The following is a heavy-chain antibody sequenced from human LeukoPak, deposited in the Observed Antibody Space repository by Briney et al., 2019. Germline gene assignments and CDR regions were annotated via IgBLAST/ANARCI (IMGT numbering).Heavy chain of an antibody. Sequence: ASVKVSCKVSGYTLTELSMHWVRQAPGKGLEWMGGFDPEDGETIYAQKFQGRVTMTEDTSTDTAYMELSSLRSEDTAVYYCATSSSIAVAPPYFDYWGQGTLVTVSS. J-gene: IGHJ4*02. CDR3: ATSSSIAVAPPYFDY. CDR2: FDPEDGET. V-gene: IGHV1-24*01. D-gene: IGHD6-19*01. CDR1: GYTLTELS.